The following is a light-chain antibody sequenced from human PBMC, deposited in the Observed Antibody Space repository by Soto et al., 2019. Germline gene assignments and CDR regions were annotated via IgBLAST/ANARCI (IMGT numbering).Light chain of an antibody. V-gene: IGLV1-44*01. CDR1: SSNIGSNT. Sequence: QSVLTQPPSASGTPGQRVTISCSGSSSNIGSNTGNWYQQLPGTAPKLLIYNNNQRPSGVPDRFSGSKSGTSASLASSGLQSEDEADYYCAAWDDSLNGLVFGTGTKVTVL. CDR3: AAWDDSLNGLV. CDR2: NNN. J-gene: IGLJ1*01.